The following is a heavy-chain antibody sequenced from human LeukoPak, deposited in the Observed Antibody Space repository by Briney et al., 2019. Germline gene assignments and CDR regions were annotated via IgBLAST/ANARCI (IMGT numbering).Heavy chain of an antibody. CDR3: GKHLDDIFTDSDY. J-gene: IGHJ4*02. CDR1: GFTFSIYA. V-gene: IGHV3-23*01. Sequence: GGSLRLSCAASGFTFSIYAMTWVRQAPGKGLEWVSGISGSGGRTYYADSVKGRFIISRDNSKNTLYLQMHSLRVEDTAVYYCGKHLDDIFTDSDYWGQGTLVTVSS. D-gene: IGHD3-9*01. CDR2: ISGSGGRT.